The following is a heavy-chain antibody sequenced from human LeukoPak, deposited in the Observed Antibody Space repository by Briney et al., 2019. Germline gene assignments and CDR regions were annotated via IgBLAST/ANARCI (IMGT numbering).Heavy chain of an antibody. J-gene: IGHJ4*02. Sequence: GGSLRLSCAASGFTFSSYWMSWVRQAPGKGLEWVANIKQDGSEKYYVDSVKGRFTISRDNAKNSLYLQMNSLRAEDTAVYYCTRDQYYYDSGGYYVFDFWGQETLVTVSS. V-gene: IGHV3-7*01. CDR2: IKQDGSEK. D-gene: IGHD3-22*01. CDR3: TRDQYYYDSGGYYVFDF. CDR1: GFTFSSYW.